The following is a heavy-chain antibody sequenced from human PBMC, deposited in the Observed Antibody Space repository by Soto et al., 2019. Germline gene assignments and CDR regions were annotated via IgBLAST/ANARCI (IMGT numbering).Heavy chain of an antibody. D-gene: IGHD2-21*01. CDR1: GGSISRGGYF. Sequence: TLSLTCAVSGGSISRGGYFWSWIRQPPGKGLEWIGYIYHSGSTYYNPSLKSRVTISVDRSKNQFSLKLSSVTAADTAVYYCARGNVVPLDYWGQGTLVTVSS. CDR3: ARGNVVPLDY. CDR2: IYHSGST. J-gene: IGHJ4*02. V-gene: IGHV4-30-2*01.